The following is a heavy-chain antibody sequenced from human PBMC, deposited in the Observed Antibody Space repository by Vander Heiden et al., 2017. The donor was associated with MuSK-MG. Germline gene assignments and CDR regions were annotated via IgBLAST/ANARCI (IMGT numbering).Heavy chain of an antibody. V-gene: IGHV3-21*01. Sequence: EVQLVESGGGLVKPGGSLSLSCAASGFTFSSYSMNWGRQAPGKGLEWVSSISSSSSYIYYADSVKGRFTISRDNAKNSLYLQMNSLRAEDTAVYYCARDEGSGWLYYFDYWGQGTLVTVSS. CDR3: ARDEGSGWLYYFDY. CDR1: GFTFSSYS. CDR2: ISSSSSYI. J-gene: IGHJ4*02. D-gene: IGHD6-19*01.